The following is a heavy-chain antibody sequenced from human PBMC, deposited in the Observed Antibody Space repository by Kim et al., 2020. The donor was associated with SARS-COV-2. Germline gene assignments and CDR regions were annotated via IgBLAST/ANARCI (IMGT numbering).Heavy chain of an antibody. D-gene: IGHD1-26*01. CDR1: GFTFSSYW. CDR3: AREGGGSLFYYYYYGMDV. J-gene: IGHJ6*02. CDR2: INSGGSNT. Sequence: GESLRLSCAASGFTFSSYWMHWVRQAPGKGLVWVSRINSGGSNTSYADSVKGRFTISRDNAKNTLYLQMNSLRAEDTAVYYCAREGGGSLFYYYYYGMDVWGQGTTVTVSS. V-gene: IGHV3-74*01.